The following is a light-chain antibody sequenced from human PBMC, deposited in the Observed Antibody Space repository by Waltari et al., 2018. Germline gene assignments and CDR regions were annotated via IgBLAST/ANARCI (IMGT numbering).Light chain of an antibody. CDR3: QSADSSGTQKV. CDR1: ALPNQS. J-gene: IGLJ3*02. CDR2: QDT. V-gene: IGLV3-25*03. Sequence: SYELTQPPSVSVSPGQTARITCPGEALPNQSVYWYQQKPGQAPLIVIHQDTERPSGIPERFSGSSSGTTGTLIISGVEADDEADYYCQSADSSGTQKVFGGGTKLTVL.